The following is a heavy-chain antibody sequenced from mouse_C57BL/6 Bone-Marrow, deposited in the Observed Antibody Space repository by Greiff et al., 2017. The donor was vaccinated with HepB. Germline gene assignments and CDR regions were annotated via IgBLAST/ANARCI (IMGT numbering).Heavy chain of an antibody. CDR3: TRDGHYDYGGAWFAY. CDR1: GFTFSSYA. D-gene: IGHD2-4*01. Sequence: EVKLMESGEGLVKPGGSLKLSCAASGFTFSSYAMSWVRQTPEKRLEWVAYISSGGDYIYYADTVKGRFTISRDNARNTLYLQMSSLKSEDTAMYYCTRDGHYDYGGAWFAYWGQGTLVTVSA. CDR2: ISSGGDYI. V-gene: IGHV5-9-1*02. J-gene: IGHJ3*01.